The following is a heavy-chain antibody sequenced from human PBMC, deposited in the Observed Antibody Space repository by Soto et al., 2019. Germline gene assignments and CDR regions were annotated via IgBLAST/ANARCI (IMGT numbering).Heavy chain of an antibody. J-gene: IGHJ5*01. Sequence: SETLSLTCAVYGGSFSGYYWSWIRQPPGKGLEWIGEINHSGSTNYNPSLKSRVTISVDTSKNQFSLKLSSVTAADTAVYYCARGGIVVVVAARGGYNWFDSWGKGTLVTVSS. CDR3: ARGGIVVVVAARGGYNWFDS. CDR2: INHSGST. V-gene: IGHV4-34*01. CDR1: GGSFSGYY. D-gene: IGHD2-15*01.